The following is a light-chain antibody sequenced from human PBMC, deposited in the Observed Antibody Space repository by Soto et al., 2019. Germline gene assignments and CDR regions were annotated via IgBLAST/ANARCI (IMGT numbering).Light chain of an antibody. CDR2: DAS. CDR1: QRLSNR. CDR3: QYYSAVWA. Sequence: DIQMTQSPSTLSASVGDRVTITCRASQRLSNRLAWYQQKPGKAPKVLIYDASSLESGVPSRFSGSGSGTDFFLTISSLLPDDFATYYCQYYSAVWAFGQGTKVEIK. V-gene: IGKV1-5*01. J-gene: IGKJ1*01.